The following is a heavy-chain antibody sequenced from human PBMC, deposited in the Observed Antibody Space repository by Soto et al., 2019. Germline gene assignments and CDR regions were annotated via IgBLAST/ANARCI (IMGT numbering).Heavy chain of an antibody. CDR2: ISNGGAIR. V-gene: IGHV3-11*01. D-gene: IGHD6-13*01. CDR3: ARGRRQLDY. Sequence: GGSLRLSCAASGFTFSDYYMSWIRQAPGRGLEWVSFISNGGAIRNHADSVKGRFTISRDNAKNSVYLQMNSLRAEDKAVYYCARGRRQLDYWGQGTLVTVSS. J-gene: IGHJ4*02. CDR1: GFTFSDYY.